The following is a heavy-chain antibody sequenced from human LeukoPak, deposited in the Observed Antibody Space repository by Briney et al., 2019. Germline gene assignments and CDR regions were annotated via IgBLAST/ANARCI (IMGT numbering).Heavy chain of an antibody. V-gene: IGHV3-11*01. CDR1: GFTFSDYY. CDR3: ASGRRLFGDYVDYYYYGMDV. CDR2: ISSSGSTI. J-gene: IGHJ6*02. D-gene: IGHD4-17*01. Sequence: GGSLRLSCAASGFTFSDYYMSWIRQAPGKGLEWVSYISSSGSTIYYADSVRGRFTISRDNAKNSLYLQMNSLRAEDTAVYYCASGRRLFGDYVDYYYYGMDVWGQGTTVTVSS.